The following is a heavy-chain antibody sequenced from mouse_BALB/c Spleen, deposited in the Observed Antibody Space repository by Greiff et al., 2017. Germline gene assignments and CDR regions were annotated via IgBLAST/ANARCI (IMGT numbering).Heavy chain of an antibody. CDR3: ARSGIYYDYDVAWFAY. V-gene: IGHV1-12*01. D-gene: IGHD2-4*01. CDR1: GYTFTSYN. CDR2: IYPGNGDT. Sequence: LQQPGAELVKPGASVKMSCKASGYTFTSYNMHWVKQTPGQGLEWIGAIYPGNGDTSYNQKFKGKATLTADKSSSTAYMQLSSLTSEDSAVYYCARSGIYYDYDVAWFAYWGQGTLVTVSA. J-gene: IGHJ3*01.